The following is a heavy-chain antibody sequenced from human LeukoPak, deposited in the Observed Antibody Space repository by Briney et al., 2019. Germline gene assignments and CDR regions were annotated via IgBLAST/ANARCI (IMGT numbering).Heavy chain of an antibody. V-gene: IGHV3-9*01. Sequence: GGSLRLSCAASGFTFDDYAMHWVRQAPGKGLEWVPGISWNSGSIGYADSVKGRFTISRDNAKNSLYLQMNSLRAEDTALYYCAKDMGGATALFDYWGQGTLVTVSS. CDR2: ISWNSGSI. J-gene: IGHJ4*02. CDR1: GFTFDDYA. CDR3: AKDMGGATALFDY. D-gene: IGHD1-26*01.